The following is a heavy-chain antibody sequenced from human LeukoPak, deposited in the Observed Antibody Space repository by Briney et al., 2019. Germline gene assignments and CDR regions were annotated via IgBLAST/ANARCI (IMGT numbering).Heavy chain of an antibody. Sequence: PSETLSLTCAVSGGSISSSNWWSWVRQPPGKGLEWIGEIYHSGSTNYNPSLKSRVTISVDTSKNQFSLKLSSVTAADTAVYYCARTGVVVAATRLGWFDPWGQGTLVTVSS. CDR2: IYHSGST. CDR1: GGSISSSNW. J-gene: IGHJ5*02. D-gene: IGHD2-15*01. CDR3: ARTGVVVAATRLGWFDP. V-gene: IGHV4-4*02.